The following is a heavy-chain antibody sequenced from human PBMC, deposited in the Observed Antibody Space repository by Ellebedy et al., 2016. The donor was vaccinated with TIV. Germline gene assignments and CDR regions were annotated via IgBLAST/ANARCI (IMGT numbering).Heavy chain of an antibody. V-gene: IGHV1-46*01. CDR3: AGVPSAGADF. CDR1: GYTFTKYY. D-gene: IGHD2-8*01. J-gene: IGHJ4*02. Sequence: ASVKVSCKTSGYTFTKYYFHWIRQAPGRGLEWMGVLDARVGSTTYAQSPQGRVTITRDTSTRTVYMELRSLRFEDTAVYYCAGVPSAGADFWGQGTLVTVSS. CDR2: LDARVGST.